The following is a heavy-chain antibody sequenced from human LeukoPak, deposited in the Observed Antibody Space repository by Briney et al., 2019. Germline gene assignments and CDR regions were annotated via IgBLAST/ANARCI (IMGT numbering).Heavy chain of an antibody. CDR2: ISGVGGST. D-gene: IGHD3-3*01. CDR3: AKAAQTSYDFWSGYYTTPQYYFDY. V-gene: IGHV3-23*01. J-gene: IGHJ4*02. CDR1: GFTFSSYA. Sequence: GGSLRLSCAASGFTFSSYAMSWVRQAPGKGLEWVSAISGVGGSTYYADSVKGRFTISRDNSKNTLYLQMNSLRAEDTAVYYCAKAAQTSYDFWSGYYTTPQYYFDYWGQGTLVTVSS.